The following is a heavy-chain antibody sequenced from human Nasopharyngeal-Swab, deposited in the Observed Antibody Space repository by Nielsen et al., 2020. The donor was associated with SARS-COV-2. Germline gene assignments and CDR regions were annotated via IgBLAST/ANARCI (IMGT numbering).Heavy chain of an antibody. CDR2: ISIISSTI. J-gene: IGHJ6*02. V-gene: IGHV3-48*02. CDR3: GTTPNYYYYGMDV. CDR1: GFTFSSNS. D-gene: IGHD2/OR15-2a*01. Sequence: SLKISCAASGFTFSSNSMNWVRQAPGKGLEWVSYISIISSTIYYADSVKGRLTISRDNAKNSLYLQKNSLRDEDPGLYYYGTTPNYYYYGMDVWGQGTTVTVSS.